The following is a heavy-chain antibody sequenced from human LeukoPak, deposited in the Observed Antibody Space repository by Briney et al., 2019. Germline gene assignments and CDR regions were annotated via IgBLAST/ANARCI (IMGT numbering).Heavy chain of an antibody. V-gene: IGHV3-30*18. CDR3: AKATPPRDGSNPDY. D-gene: IGHD5-24*01. J-gene: IGHJ4*02. CDR2: ISYDGRNK. CDR1: GFTFSTYG. Sequence: GGSLRLSCAASGFTFSTYGMHWVRQAPGKGLEWVAVISYDGRNKYYADSVKGRFTISRDNSKNTLYLQMNSLRAEDTAVYYRAKATPPRDGSNPDYWGQGTLVTVSS.